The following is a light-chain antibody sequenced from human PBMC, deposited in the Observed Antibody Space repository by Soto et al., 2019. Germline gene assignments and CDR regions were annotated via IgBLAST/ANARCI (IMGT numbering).Light chain of an antibody. Sequence: EIVMTQSPATLSVSPGERATLSCRASQSVSSNLAWYQQKPGQTPKLLIYVASTRATGIPARFSGSGSGTEITLTISRLQSEDFAVYYCQQYNVWPLTFGGGTKVEFK. CDR1: QSVSSN. J-gene: IGKJ4*01. V-gene: IGKV3-15*01. CDR2: VAS. CDR3: QQYNVWPLT.